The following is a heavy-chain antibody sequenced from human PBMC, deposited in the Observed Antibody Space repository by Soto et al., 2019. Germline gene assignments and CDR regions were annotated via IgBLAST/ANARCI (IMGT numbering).Heavy chain of an antibody. D-gene: IGHD2-21*02. V-gene: IGHV4-34*01. Sequence: QVQLQQWGAGLLKPSETLSLTCAVYGGSFSGYYWSWIRQPPGKGLEWIGEINYSGSTNYNPSLKSRVTISVYTPKXXFSLKLSSVTAADTAVYYCARGGYGGNSGLGHLDYWGQGTLVTVSS. CDR1: GGSFSGYY. CDR2: INYSGST. CDR3: ARGGYGGNSGLGHLDY. J-gene: IGHJ4*02.